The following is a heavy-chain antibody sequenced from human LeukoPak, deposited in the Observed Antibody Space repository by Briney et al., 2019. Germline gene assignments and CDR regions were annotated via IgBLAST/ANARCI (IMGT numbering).Heavy chain of an antibody. CDR1: GFTVSSNY. Sequence: PGGSLRLSCAASGFTVSSNYMSWVRQAPGEGLEWVSVIYTTGKTYYADSVKGRFSISRDNSKNTVYLQMNSLRAEDTAVYYCAKVSPTGRAFDCWGQGTLVTVSS. CDR3: AKVSPTGRAFDC. J-gene: IGHJ4*02. D-gene: IGHD1-1*01. V-gene: IGHV3-53*01. CDR2: IYTTGKT.